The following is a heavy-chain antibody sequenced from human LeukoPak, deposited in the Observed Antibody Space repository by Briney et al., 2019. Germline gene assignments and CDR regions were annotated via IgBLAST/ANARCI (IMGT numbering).Heavy chain of an antibody. CDR2: INHSGST. V-gene: IGHV4-34*01. CDR1: GGSFSGYY. Sequence: SETLSLTCAVYGGSFSGYYWSWIRQPPGKGLEWIGEINHSGSTNYNPSLKSRVTISVDTSKNQFSLKLSSVTAADTAVYYCARGKGAYNYGYYWFDPWGQGTLVTVSS. J-gene: IGHJ5*02. CDR3: ARGKGAYNYGYYWFDP. D-gene: IGHD5-18*01.